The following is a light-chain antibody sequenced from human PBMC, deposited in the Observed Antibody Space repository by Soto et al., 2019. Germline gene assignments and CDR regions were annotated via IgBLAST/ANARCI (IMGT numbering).Light chain of an antibody. CDR1: SSDVDGYDY. CDR2: EVN. CDR3: TSYTSSSTYF. J-gene: IGLJ1*01. V-gene: IGLV2-14*01. Sequence: QSALTQPASVSGSPGQSITISCTGTSSDVDGYDYVSWYQQHPGKAPKLMIYEVNNRPSGVSTRFSGSKSGNTASLTISGLQADDEADYYCTSYTSSSTYFFGTGTKLTVL.